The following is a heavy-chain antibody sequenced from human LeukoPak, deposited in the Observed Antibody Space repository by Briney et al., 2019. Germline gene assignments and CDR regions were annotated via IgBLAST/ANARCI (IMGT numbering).Heavy chain of an antibody. D-gene: IGHD3-16*01. V-gene: IGHV3-7*01. CDR3: TRGGGDC. CDR1: GFTFSTSW. J-gene: IGHJ4*01. Sequence: GGSLRLSCAASGFTFSTSWMGWVRQTPGKGLEWVANIKQDGSSETYVDSVKGRFTISRDNAKNSLYLQMNSLRAEDTSVYYCTRGGGDCWGQGTLVTVSS. CDR2: IKQDGSSE.